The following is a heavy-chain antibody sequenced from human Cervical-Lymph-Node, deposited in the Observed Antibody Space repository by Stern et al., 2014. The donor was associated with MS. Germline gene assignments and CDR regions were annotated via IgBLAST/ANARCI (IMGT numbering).Heavy chain of an antibody. CDR3: AATQPLMGEDGSRLEAIDYYYGMDV. V-gene: IGHV4-61*02. D-gene: IGHD3-16*01. J-gene: IGHJ6*02. CDR1: GGSISSRIYY. Sequence: VQLVQSGPGLVKPSQTLSLTCTVSGGSISSRIYYWSWIRQAAGKGLEWIGRIYVSGGTNYNPSLGSRATISVDTAKNQISLRLSSVTAADTAVYFCAATQPLMGEDGSRLEAIDYYYGMDVWGQGTTVTVSS. CDR2: IYVSGGT.